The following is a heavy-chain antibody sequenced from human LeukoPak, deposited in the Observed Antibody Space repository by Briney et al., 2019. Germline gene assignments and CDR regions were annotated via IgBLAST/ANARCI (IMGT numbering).Heavy chain of an antibody. CDR1: GGSISSYY. J-gene: IGHJ2*01. D-gene: IGHD3-16*01. Sequence: SETLSLTCTVSGGSISSYYWSWIRQPPGKGRECVGYIYYSGNTNYNPSLKSRVTISVDTSKNQFSLKLSSVTAADTAVYFCARGGWGMAQRNWYFDLWGRGTLVTVSS. V-gene: IGHV4-59*08. CDR3: ARGGWGMAQRNWYFDL. CDR2: IYYSGNT.